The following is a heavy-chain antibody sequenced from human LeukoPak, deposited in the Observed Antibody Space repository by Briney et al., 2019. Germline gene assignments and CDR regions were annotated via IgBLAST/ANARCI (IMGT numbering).Heavy chain of an antibody. CDR3: ARDTGGSLLY. V-gene: IGHV3-33*01. J-gene: IGHJ4*02. Sequence: GGSLRLSCAASGFTFSSYGMHWVRQVPGKGLEWVAVIWYDGSNKYYADSVKGRFTISRDNSKNTLYLQMNSLRAEDTAVYYCARDTGGSLLYWGQGTLVTVSS. CDR2: IWYDGSNK. CDR1: GFTFSSYG. D-gene: IGHD1-26*01.